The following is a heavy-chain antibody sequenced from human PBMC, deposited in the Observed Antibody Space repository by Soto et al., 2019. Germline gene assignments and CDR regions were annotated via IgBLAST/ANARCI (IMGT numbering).Heavy chain of an antibody. CDR1: GFTFSSYA. CDR3: ARADSSSSAFDY. CDR2: ISSDGRKK. V-gene: IGHV3-30*04. Sequence: QVTLVESGGGVVQPGRSLRLSCAASGFTFSSYALHWVRQAPGKGLEWVAIISSDGRKKYHADSAKGPFTISRDNSKNTLYLQMNSLRAEDTAVYFCARADSSSSAFDYWGQGTLVTVSS. J-gene: IGHJ4*02. D-gene: IGHD6-6*01.